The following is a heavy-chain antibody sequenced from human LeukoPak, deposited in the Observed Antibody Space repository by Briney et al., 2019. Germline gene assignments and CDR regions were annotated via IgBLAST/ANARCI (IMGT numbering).Heavy chain of an antibody. V-gene: IGHV4-59*01. J-gene: IGHJ4*02. CDR1: GVSISSYF. Sequence: PSETLSLTCTVSGVSISSYFWSWIRQPPGKGLEWIGYVYYNGITNYNPSLKSRVSISLDTSKNQFSLNPNSVTAADTAVYYCASQLGGTTFHWGQGTLVTVSS. CDR3: ASQLGGTTFH. D-gene: IGHD1-1*01. CDR2: VYYNGIT.